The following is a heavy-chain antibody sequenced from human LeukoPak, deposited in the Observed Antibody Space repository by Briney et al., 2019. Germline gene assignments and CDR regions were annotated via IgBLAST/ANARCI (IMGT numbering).Heavy chain of an antibody. CDR3: ARGVYCSSTSCSHYGDYVDY. D-gene: IGHD2-2*01. V-gene: IGHV4-34*01. CDR1: GGSLSGYY. CDR2: INHSGST. Sequence: PSETLSLTCAVYGGSLSGYYWSWIRQPPGKELEWIGEINHSGSTNYNPSLKSRVTISVDTSKNQFSLKLSSVTAADTAVYYCARGVYCSSTSCSHYGDYVDYWGQGTLVTVSS. J-gene: IGHJ4*02.